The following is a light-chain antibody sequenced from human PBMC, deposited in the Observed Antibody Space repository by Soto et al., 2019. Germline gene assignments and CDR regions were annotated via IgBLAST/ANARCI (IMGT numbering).Light chain of an antibody. J-gene: IGKJ1*01. CDR1: QDISTR. CDR2: AAS. Sequence: QLTQSPSSVSASVGDRVTITCRASQDISTRLAWYQQKPGTAPKLLIYAASTSGSGVPSRFSGSGSGTDFSLTVSSLQSEDFATYFCQQAHTFPWTFGQGTKVDIK. V-gene: IGKV1-12*01. CDR3: QQAHTFPWT.